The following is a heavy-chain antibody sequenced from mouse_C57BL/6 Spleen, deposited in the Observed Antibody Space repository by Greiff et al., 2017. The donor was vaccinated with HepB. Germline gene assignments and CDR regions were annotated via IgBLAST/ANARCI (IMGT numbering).Heavy chain of an antibody. CDR2: ISDGGSSA. CDR3: ARVDYYGRSYGYFDV. J-gene: IGHJ1*03. Sequence: EVMLVESGGGLVKPGGSLTLSCAASGFTFTSYAMSWVRQTPEKRLEWVATISDGGSSAYYPDNVTGRFTISRDNDKNNLYLQMSHLKSEDTALYYCARVDYYGRSYGYFDVWGTGTTVTVSS. V-gene: IGHV5-4*03. CDR1: GFTFTSYA. D-gene: IGHD1-1*01.